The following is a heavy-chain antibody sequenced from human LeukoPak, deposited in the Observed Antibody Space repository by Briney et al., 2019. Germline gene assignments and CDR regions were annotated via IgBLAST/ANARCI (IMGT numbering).Heavy chain of an antibody. CDR3: ARAPWKNFDY. CDR1: GFTSSSYW. CDR2: IKQDGSEK. Sequence: AGGPLRLSCAASGFTSSSYWMSWVRQAPGKGLEWVANIKQDGSEKYYVDSVKGRFTISRDNAKNSLYLQMNSLRAEDTAAYYCARAPWKNFDYWGQGTLVTVSS. J-gene: IGHJ4*02. D-gene: IGHD1-1*01. V-gene: IGHV3-7*01.